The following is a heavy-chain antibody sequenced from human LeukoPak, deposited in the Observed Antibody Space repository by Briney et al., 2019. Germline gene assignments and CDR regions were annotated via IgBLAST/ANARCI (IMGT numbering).Heavy chain of an antibody. J-gene: IGHJ4*02. D-gene: IGHD3-22*01. V-gene: IGHV3-73*01. CDR1: GFTFSGSA. CDR2: IRSKANSYAT. CDR3: TRLYYDSSGPPAY. Sequence: GGSLRLSCAASGFTFSGSAMHWVRQASGEGLEWVGRIRSKANSYATAYAASVKGRFTISRDDSKNTAYLQMNSLKTEDTAVYYCTRLYYDSSGPPAYWGQGTLVTVSS.